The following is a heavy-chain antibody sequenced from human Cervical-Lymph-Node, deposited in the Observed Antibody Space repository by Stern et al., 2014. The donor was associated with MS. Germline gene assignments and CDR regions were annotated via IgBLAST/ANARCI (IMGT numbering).Heavy chain of an antibody. D-gene: IGHD6-13*01. J-gene: IGHJ5*02. CDR1: GGTFSKFP. CDR3: ALSSETSDRWYSLVYDL. V-gene: IGHV1-69*01. Sequence: VQLVASGAEVTKPGASVKVSCNASGGTFSKFPSSWVRQAPGQGLEWMGVSFPVVGTPTYAQEFRGRVTITADVSTSTVYMELSSLRSDDTAVYYCALSSETSDRWYSLVYDLWGQGTLVTVSS. CDR2: SFPVVGTP.